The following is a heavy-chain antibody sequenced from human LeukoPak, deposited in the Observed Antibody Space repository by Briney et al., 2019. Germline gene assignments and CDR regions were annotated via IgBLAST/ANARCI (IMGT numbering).Heavy chain of an antibody. Sequence: SVKVSCKASGGTFSSYAISWVRQAPGQGLEWMGGIIPIFGTANYAQKFQGRVTITADESTSTAYMELSSLRSEDTAVYHCARNIVVVVAASLSPFDPWGQGTLVTVSS. V-gene: IGHV1-69*13. CDR3: ARNIVVVVAASLSPFDP. D-gene: IGHD2-15*01. J-gene: IGHJ5*02. CDR2: IIPIFGTA. CDR1: GGTFSSYA.